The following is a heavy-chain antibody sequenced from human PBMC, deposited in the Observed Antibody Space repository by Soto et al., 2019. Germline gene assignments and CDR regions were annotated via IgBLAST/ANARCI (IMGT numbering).Heavy chain of an antibody. Sequence: ASVKVACKASGYIFTSYYIHWVRQAPGQGLEWMGWINPFDGSRMFAQSFQGRVTMTRDTSTSTVYMEVSSLRSEDTAVYYCSRVDPGETSPFDHWGQGTLVTVSS. CDR3: SRVDPGETSPFDH. V-gene: IGHV1-46*03. CDR1: GYIFTSYY. CDR2: INPFDGSR. D-gene: IGHD3-10*01. J-gene: IGHJ4*02.